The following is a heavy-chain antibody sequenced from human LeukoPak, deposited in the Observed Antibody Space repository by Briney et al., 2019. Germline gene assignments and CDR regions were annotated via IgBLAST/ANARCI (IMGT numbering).Heavy chain of an antibody. D-gene: IGHD3-10*02. Sequence: GGALELSCAAAGFTFSSYGMHRGRQAPGKGLEGVAVISYDGSNKYYADSVKGGFTISRDNSKNTLYLQMNSLRAEYTAVYYCARVNYYVHSTDYWGQGTLVTVSS. CDR2: ISYDGSNK. CDR1: GFTFSSYG. J-gene: IGHJ4*02. V-gene: IGHV3-30*03. CDR3: ARVNYYVHSTDY.